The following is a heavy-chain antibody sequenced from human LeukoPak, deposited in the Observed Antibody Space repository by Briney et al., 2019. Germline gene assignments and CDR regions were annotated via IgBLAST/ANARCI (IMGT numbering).Heavy chain of an antibody. D-gene: IGHD1-26*01. CDR1: GFTFSSTA. J-gene: IGHJ1*01. CDR2: ISGSGGST. V-gene: IGHV3-23*01. Sequence: GGSLRLSCAASGFTFSSTAMNWVRHAPGKGLEWVSTISGSGGSTFYADSVKGRFTISRDNSKTTLYLQMDSLTAEDRAVYYCAKRPPSGSKFFHLWGPGSLVTVSS. CDR3: AKRPPSGSKFFHL.